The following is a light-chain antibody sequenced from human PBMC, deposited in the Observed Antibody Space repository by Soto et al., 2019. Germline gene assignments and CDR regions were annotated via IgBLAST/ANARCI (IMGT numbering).Light chain of an antibody. CDR1: SSNIGTNY. Sequence: QSVLTQPPSASGTPGQRVTISCSGGSSNIGTNYVYWYQQLPGTAPKLLIYRNNLRPSGVPDRFSASKSDTSASLAISGLRSEDEGDYFCAGWDDSLHGLLFGAGTKVTVL. CDR2: RNN. V-gene: IGLV1-47*01. CDR3: AGWDDSLHGLL. J-gene: IGLJ1*01.